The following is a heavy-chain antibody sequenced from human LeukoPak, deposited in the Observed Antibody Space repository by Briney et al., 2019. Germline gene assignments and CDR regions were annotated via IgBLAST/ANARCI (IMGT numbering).Heavy chain of an antibody. J-gene: IGHJ4*02. CDR3: ARVGYDGIAVAGTWDY. Sequence: SVKVSCKASGYTFTSYAISWVRQAPGQGLEWMGRIIPILGIANYAQKFQGRVTITADKSTSTAYMELSSLRSEDTAVYYCARVGYDGIAVAGTWDYWGQGTLVTVSS. D-gene: IGHD6-19*01. CDR2: IIPILGIA. CDR1: GYTFTSYA. V-gene: IGHV1-69*04.